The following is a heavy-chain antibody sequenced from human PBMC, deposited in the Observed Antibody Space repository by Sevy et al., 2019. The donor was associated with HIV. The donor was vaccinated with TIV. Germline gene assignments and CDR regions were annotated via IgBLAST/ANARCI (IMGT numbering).Heavy chain of an antibody. CDR2: TYYRSKWYN. V-gene: IGHV6-1*01. CDR3: ARVLKYYDFWSGYYKGFDY. D-gene: IGHD3-3*01. J-gene: IGHJ4*02. Sequence: SQTLSLTCAISGVSVSSNSAAWNWIRQSPSRGLEWLGRTYYRSKWYNDYAVSVKSRITINPDTSKNQFSLQLNSVTPEDTAVYYCARVLKYYDFWSGYYKGFDYWGQGTLVTVSS. CDR1: GVSVSSNSAA.